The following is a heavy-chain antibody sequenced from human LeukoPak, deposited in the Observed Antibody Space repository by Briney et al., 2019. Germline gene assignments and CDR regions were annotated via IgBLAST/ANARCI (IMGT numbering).Heavy chain of an antibody. V-gene: IGHV1-2*02. Sequence: GASVKVSCKASGYTFTGYYMHWVRQAPGQGLEWMGWINPNSGGTNYAQKFQGRVTMTRDTSISTAYMELSRLRSDDTAVYYCARKPCGGDCYYYFDYWGQGTLVTVSS. D-gene: IGHD2-21*02. CDR1: GYTFTGYY. J-gene: IGHJ4*02. CDR3: ARKPCGGDCYYYFDY. CDR2: INPNSGGT.